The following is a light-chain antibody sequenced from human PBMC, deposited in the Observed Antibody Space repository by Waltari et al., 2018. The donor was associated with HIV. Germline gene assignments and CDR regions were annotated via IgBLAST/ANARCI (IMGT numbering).Light chain of an antibody. Sequence: EIVMTQSPATLSVSRGQRATLSCRGRQSVRDNLACYQQQPRQAPRLLIYGASTRATSSPASLSGSSSCAKFSPTISSIQSQDFVVYYCQQYNKRSPVTFGGGTKVEIK. CDR1: QSVRDN. CDR3: QQYNKRSPVT. V-gene: IGKV3-15*01. J-gene: IGKJ4*01. CDR2: GAS.